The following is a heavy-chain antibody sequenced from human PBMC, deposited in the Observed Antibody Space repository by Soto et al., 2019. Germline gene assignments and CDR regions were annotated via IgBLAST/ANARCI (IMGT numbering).Heavy chain of an antibody. CDR2: INHSGST. Sequence: WETRAMTGGVDGGSFGGEWWRGMSEGPGKGREWIGEINHSGSTNYNPSLKSRFTISVDTSKNQFSLKLSSVTAADTAVYYCARAMVRGDLEDYYYYYGMDVWGQGTTVS. CDR3: ARAMVRGDLEDYYYYYGMDV. CDR1: GGSFGGEW. V-gene: IGHV4-34*01. D-gene: IGHD3-10*01. J-gene: IGHJ6*02.